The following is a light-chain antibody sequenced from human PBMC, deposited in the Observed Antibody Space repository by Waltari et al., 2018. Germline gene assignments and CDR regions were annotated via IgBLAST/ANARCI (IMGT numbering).Light chain of an antibody. J-gene: IGKJ2*01. CDR2: ATT. Sequence: DIQMTQSPSSLSASVGDRVTITCRASQYIIRYVNWYQQKPGKAPNLLIYATTSLQRGLPPRCSGSASGTYFTFTITMLQPEDFATYYCEHSDTPPSTFGQGTTLEIK. CDR1: QYIIRY. V-gene: IGKV1-39*01. CDR3: EHSDTPPST.